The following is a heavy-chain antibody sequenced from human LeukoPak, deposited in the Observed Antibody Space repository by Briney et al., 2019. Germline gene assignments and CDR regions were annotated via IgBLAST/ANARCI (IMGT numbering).Heavy chain of an antibody. J-gene: IGHJ6*04. D-gene: IGHD6-13*01. CDR3: ARGGSSWYPPYYYYYGMDV. CDR1: GYTFTGYY. Sequence: GASVKVSCKASGYTFTGYYMRWVRQAPGQGLEWMGWINPNSGGTNYAQKFQGWVTMTRDTSISTAYMELSRLRSDDTAVYYCARGGSSWYPPYYYYYGMDVWGKGTTVTVSS. CDR2: INPNSGGT. V-gene: IGHV1-2*04.